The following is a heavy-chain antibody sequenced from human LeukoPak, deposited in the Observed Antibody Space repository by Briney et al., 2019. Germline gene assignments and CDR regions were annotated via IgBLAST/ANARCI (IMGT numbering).Heavy chain of an antibody. CDR1: GYTFTSYG. V-gene: IGHV1-18*01. D-gene: IGHD2-15*01. CDR2: ISAYNGNT. Sequence: GASVKVSCKASGYTFTSYGISWVRQAPGQGLEWMGWISAYNGNTNYAQKLQGRVTMTTDTSTSTAYMELRSLRSDDTAGYYCARVGSTYSPNAFDIWAKGQWSPSLQ. CDR3: ARVGSTYSPNAFDI. J-gene: IGHJ3*02.